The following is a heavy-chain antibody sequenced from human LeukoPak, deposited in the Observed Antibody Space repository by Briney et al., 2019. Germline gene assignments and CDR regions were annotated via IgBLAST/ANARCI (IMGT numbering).Heavy chain of an antibody. CDR1: GGSISSGSYD. CDR3: AKDPGGGPPPY. J-gene: IGHJ4*02. V-gene: IGHV4-61*09. D-gene: IGHD1-26*01. Sequence: SETLSLTCTVSGGSISSGSYDWSWIRQPAGRGLEWIGHIYTSGSTNYNPSLKSRVTISVDMSKNQFSLKLSSVTAADTAVYYCAKDPGGGPPPYWGQGTLVTVSS. CDR2: IYTSGST.